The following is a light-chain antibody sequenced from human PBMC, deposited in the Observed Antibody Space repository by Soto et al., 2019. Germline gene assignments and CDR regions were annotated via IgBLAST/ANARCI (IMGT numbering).Light chain of an antibody. CDR1: SSDVGDFNY. Sequence: HSVLTQPASVSGSPGQSITISCTGTSSDVGDFNYVSWYQHHPGKAPQLMICEVTNRPSGVPHRFSGSKSGNTASLTISGLQAEDEADYYCSSYTSISTFVFGTGTKVTVL. J-gene: IGLJ1*01. CDR3: SSYTSISTFV. V-gene: IGLV2-14*01. CDR2: EVT.